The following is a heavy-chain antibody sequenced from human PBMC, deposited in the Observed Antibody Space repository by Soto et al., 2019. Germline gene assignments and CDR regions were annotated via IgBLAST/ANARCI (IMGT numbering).Heavy chain of an antibody. CDR1: GFTFSSYW. J-gene: IGHJ4*02. CDR2: IKQDGSEK. V-gene: IGHV3-7*01. D-gene: IGHD6-13*01. Sequence: EVQLVESGGGLVQPGGSLRLSCAASGFTFSSYWMSWVRQAPGKGLEWVANIKQDGSEKYYVDSVKGRFTISRDNAKNSLYLQMNSLRAEDTAVYYCARGRGIRELVLPFDYWGQGTLVTVSS. CDR3: ARGRGIRELVLPFDY.